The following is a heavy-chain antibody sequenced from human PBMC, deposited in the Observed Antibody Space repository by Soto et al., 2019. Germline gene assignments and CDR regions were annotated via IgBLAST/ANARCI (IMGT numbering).Heavy chain of an antibody. CDR2: ISGSGGNT. CDR3: ANNWDCSGGTCYAFYSYEVDV. D-gene: IGHD2-15*01. CDR1: GFTFTIYA. V-gene: IGHV3-23*01. J-gene: IGHJ6*02. Sequence: LSCAASGFTFTIYAMSWVRQAPGKGLEWVSGISGSGGNTYYADSVKGRFTISRDNSKNTLYLQMNSLRAEDTAVYYCANNWDCSGGTCYAFYSYEVDVWGQGTTVTVSS.